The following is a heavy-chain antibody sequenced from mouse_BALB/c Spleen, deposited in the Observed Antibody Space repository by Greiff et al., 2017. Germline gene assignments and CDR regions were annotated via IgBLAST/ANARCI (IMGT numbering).Heavy chain of an antibody. CDR3: TRWGSYYFDY. D-gene: IGHD1-1*01. V-gene: IGHV1S22*01. CDR1: GYTFTSYW. Sequence: LKQPGSELVRPGASVKLSCKASGYTFTSYWMHWVKQRHGQGLEWIGNIYPGSGSTNYDEKFKSKGTLTVDTSSSTAYMHLSSLTSEDSAVYYCTRWGSYYFDYWGQGTTLTVSS. CDR2: IYPGSGST. J-gene: IGHJ2*01.